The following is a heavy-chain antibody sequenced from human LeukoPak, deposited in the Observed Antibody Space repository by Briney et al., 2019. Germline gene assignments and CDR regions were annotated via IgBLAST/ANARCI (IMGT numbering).Heavy chain of an antibody. CDR2: ISSSGSNT. Sequence: TGGSLRLSCAASGFSFSDYYMVWIRQAPGKGPEWVSVISSSGSNTNYADSVRGRFTVSRDNAKNSLSLQMNRLRPEDSAVYYCARADSSSWFDYWGQGNLVTVSS. CDR3: ARADSSSWFDY. CDR1: GFSFSDYY. D-gene: IGHD6-13*01. V-gene: IGHV3-11*05. J-gene: IGHJ4*02.